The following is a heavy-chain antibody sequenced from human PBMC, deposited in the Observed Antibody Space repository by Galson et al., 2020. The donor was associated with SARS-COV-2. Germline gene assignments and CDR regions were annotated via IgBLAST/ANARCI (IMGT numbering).Heavy chain of an antibody. Sequence: SQTLSLTCTVSGGSIRSSNYYWGWIRQPPGKGLEWIGSVLNRGTTPYSPSLPSRVTLSVDTSTNQFSLHLNSVTAPDTAMYYCARDATSSGLYDWFDPWGQGTLVTVSS. J-gene: IGHJ5*02. CDR2: VLNRGTT. CDR1: GGSIRSSNYY. V-gene: IGHV4-39*07. CDR3: ARDATSSGLYDWFDP. D-gene: IGHD6-19*01.